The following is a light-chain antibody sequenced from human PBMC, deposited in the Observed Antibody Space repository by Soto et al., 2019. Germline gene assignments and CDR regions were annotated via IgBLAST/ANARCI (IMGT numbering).Light chain of an antibody. CDR3: RSYTTNSVI. V-gene: IGLV2-14*01. J-gene: IGLJ2*01. CDR1: SSDVSGYNY. Sequence: QSVLTQPASVSGSPGQSITISCTGTSSDVSGYNYVSWYQQHPGKAPKLMIHDVTNRPSGVSNRFSGSESGNTASLTISGLQAEDEADYYCRSYTTNSVIFGGGTKLTVL. CDR2: DVT.